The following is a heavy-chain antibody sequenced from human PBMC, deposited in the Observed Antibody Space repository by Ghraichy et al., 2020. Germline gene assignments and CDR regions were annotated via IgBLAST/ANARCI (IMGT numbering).Heavy chain of an antibody. CDR3: ARDEYYYDSSGSLGLDP. D-gene: IGHD3-22*01. V-gene: IGHV3-21*01. Sequence: GGSLRLSCAASGFTFSSYSMNWVRQAPGKGLEWVSSISSSSTYIYYADSVKDRFTISRDNAKNSLYLQMNSLRAEDTAVYYCARDEYYYDSSGSLGLDPWGQGTLVTVSS. CDR1: GFTFSSYS. J-gene: IGHJ5*02. CDR2: ISSSSTYI.